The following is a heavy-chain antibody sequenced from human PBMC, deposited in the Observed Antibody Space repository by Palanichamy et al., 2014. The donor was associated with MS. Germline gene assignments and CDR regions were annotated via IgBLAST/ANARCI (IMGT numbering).Heavy chain of an antibody. CDR2: ISGSGGST. CDR3: AKISTYYYDSSGYSPRYFDY. J-gene: IGHJ4*02. CDR1: GFTFSSYA. Sequence: EVQLVESGGGLVQPGGSLRLSCAASGFTFSSYAMSWVRQAPGKGLEWVSAISGSGGSTYYADSVKGRFTISRDNSKNTLYLQMNSLRAEDTAVYYCAKISTYYYDSSGYSPRYFDYWGQGTLVTVSS. V-gene: IGHV3-23*04. D-gene: IGHD3-22*01.